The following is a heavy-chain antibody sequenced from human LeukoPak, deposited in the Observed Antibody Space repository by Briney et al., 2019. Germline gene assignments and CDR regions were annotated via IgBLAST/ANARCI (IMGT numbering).Heavy chain of an antibody. J-gene: IGHJ4*02. CDR1: GGSISSYY. CDR3: ARGEYSSGWYYFDY. CDR2: IYYSGST. V-gene: IGHV4-59*01. D-gene: IGHD6-19*01. Sequence: SETLSLTCTVSGGSISSYYWSWIRQPPGKGLEWIGYIYYSGSTNYNPSLKSRVTISVDTSKNQFSLKLSSVTAADTAVYYCARGEYSSGWYYFDYWGQGTPVTVSS.